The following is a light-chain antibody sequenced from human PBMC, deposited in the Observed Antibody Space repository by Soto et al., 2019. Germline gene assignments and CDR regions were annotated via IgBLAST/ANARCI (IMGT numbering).Light chain of an antibody. CDR3: QQGNSFPLT. V-gene: IGKV1-12*01. Sequence: DIQMTQSPSALSASVGDRVNISCRASQDIGSRLAWYQQKPGKAPKLLIYAAASLHSGVPSRFSATFSGTDFTLTINILQPEDRATYFCQQGNSFPLTFGPGTKVDLK. J-gene: IGKJ3*01. CDR1: QDIGSR. CDR2: AAA.